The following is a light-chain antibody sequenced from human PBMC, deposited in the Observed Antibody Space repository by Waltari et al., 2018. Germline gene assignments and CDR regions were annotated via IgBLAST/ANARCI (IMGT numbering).Light chain of an antibody. CDR2: RNN. Sequence: QSVLTQPPSTSGAPGQRVAIPCSGSSSNIGSNYVYWYQQLPGTAPKLLIYRNNQRPSGVPDRCSGSESGTSASLAISGLRSEDEADYYCAVWDDSLSGPVLGGGTKLTVL. J-gene: IGLJ3*02. V-gene: IGLV1-47*01. CDR3: AVWDDSLSGPV. CDR1: SSNIGSNY.